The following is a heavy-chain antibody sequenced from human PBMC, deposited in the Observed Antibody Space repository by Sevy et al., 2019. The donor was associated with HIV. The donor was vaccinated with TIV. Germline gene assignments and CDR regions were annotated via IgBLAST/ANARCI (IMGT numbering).Heavy chain of an antibody. CDR3: ARDDYGDYVSFDY. D-gene: IGHD4-17*01. CDR1: GFTFSSYA. V-gene: IGHV3-30-3*01. CDR2: ISYDGSNK. J-gene: IGHJ4*02. Sequence: GGSLRLSCAASGFTFSSYAMHWVRQAPGKGLEWVAVISYDGSNKYYADSVKGRFTISRDNSKNTLYLQMNSLRAEDTAMYYCARDDYGDYVSFDYWGQGTLVTVSS.